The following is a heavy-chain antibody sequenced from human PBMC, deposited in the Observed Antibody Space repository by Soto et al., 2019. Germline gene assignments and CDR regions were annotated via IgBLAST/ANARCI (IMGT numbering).Heavy chain of an antibody. CDR3: SRGSFGYYGP. Sequence: LRLSCNCSGFRFSEHAMTWVRQAPGKGLEWVGFIRNTPYGGTTDYAASVRGRFTISRDDSASIAYLQMNSLKTEDSGLYYCSRGSFGYYGPWGPGTLVTVSS. CDR1: GFRFSEHA. D-gene: IGHD2-2*03. CDR2: IRNTPYGGTT. J-gene: IGHJ5*02. V-gene: IGHV3-49*04.